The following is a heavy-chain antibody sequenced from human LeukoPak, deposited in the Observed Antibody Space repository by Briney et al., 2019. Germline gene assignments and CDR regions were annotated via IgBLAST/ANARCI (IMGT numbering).Heavy chain of an antibody. D-gene: IGHD1-26*01. J-gene: IGHJ4*02. CDR1: GFTFSSYA. Sequence: GGSLRLSCAASGFTFSSYAMHWVRQAPGKGLEWVAVISYDGSNKYYADSVKGRFTISRDNSKNTLYLQMNSLRAEDTAVYYCARDSGATGVFVYWGQGTLVTVSS. CDR2: ISYDGSNK. CDR3: ARDSGATGVFVY. V-gene: IGHV3-30*01.